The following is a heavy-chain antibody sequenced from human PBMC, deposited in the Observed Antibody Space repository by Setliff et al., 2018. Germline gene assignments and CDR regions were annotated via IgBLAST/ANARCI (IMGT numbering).Heavy chain of an antibody. J-gene: IGHJ4*02. V-gene: IGHV3-30*02. CDR2: IQPDGSNK. CDR3: AKDTYYYDSSGYYVFDY. CDR1: GFTFSGYG. D-gene: IGHD3-22*01. Sequence: GGSLRLSCAASGFTFSGYGIHWVRQAPGKGLEWVAFIQPDGSNKYYADFVKGRFTISRDNSKNTLYLQMNSLRVEDTAVYYCAKDTYYYDSSGYYVFDYWGQGTLVTVSS.